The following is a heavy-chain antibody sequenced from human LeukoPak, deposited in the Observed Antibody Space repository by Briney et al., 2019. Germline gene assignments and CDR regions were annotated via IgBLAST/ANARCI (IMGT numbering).Heavy chain of an antibody. CDR2: ISSSGSTI. J-gene: IGHJ4*02. D-gene: IGHD2-21*01. Sequence: GGSLRLSCAASGFTFSSYAMSWVRQAPGKGLEWVSYISSSGSTIYYADSVKGRFTISRDNSKNTLSLQMNSLRAEDTAVYYCAGAIGYFDFWGQGTLVTVSS. V-gene: IGHV3-23*01. CDR1: GFTFSSYA. CDR3: AGAIGYFDF.